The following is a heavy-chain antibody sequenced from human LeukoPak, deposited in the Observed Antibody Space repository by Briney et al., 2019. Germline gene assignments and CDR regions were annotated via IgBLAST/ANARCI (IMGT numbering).Heavy chain of an antibody. Sequence: PGGSLRLSCAASGFTFSSYAMSWVRQAPVKGLEWVSAISGSGGSTYYADSVKGRFTISRDNSKNTLYLQMNSLRAEDTAVYYCAKKGILGYCSSTSCSSLFDYWGQGTLVTVSS. CDR3: AKKGILGYCSSTSCSSLFDY. D-gene: IGHD2-2*01. V-gene: IGHV3-23*01. CDR1: GFTFSSYA. J-gene: IGHJ4*02. CDR2: ISGSGGST.